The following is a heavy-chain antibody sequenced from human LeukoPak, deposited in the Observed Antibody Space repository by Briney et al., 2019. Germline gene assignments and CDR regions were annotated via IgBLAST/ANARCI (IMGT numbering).Heavy chain of an antibody. Sequence: ASVKVSCKASGYTFIGFFMHWVRQAPGQGLEWMGWINLNSGGTNYAQKFQGRVTMTRDTSITTAYMELSRLTSDDTAVYYCTREDYWGQGALVTVSS. J-gene: IGHJ4*02. V-gene: IGHV1-2*02. CDR1: GYTFIGFF. CDR3: TREDY. CDR2: INLNSGGT.